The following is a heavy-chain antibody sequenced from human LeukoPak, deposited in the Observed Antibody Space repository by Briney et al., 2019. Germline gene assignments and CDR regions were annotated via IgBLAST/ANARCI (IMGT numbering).Heavy chain of an antibody. CDR2: INHSGST. V-gene: IGHV4-34*01. D-gene: IGHD6-19*01. CDR3: ARQVEVAGTCYYSDY. Sequence: SETLSLTCAVYGGSSSGYYWSWIRQPPGRGLEWIGEINHSGSTKSNPSLKSRVTISVDTSKNQFSLNLSSMTAADTAVYYCARQVEVAGTCYYSDYWGQGTLVTVSS. J-gene: IGHJ4*02. CDR1: GGSSSGYY.